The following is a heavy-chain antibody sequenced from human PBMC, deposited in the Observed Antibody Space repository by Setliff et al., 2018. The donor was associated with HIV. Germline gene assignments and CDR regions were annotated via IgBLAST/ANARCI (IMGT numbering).Heavy chain of an antibody. V-gene: IGHV4-59*08. CDR1: GGSFSGYY. CDR2: IYYSGST. CDR3: ARLNKHFSGYTYAQYYFDY. J-gene: IGHJ4*02. D-gene: IGHD5-18*01. Sequence: SETLSLTCAVYGGSFSGYYWSWIRQPPGKGLEWIGYIYYSGSTNYNPSLKSRVTVSVDTSKNKFSLKLSSVTAADTAVFYCARLNKHFSGYTYAQYYFDYWGQGTLVTVSS.